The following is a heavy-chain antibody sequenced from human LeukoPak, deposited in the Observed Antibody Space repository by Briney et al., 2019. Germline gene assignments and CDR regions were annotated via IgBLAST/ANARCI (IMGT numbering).Heavy chain of an antibody. Sequence: GGSPRLSCAASGFTFSTYTMHWVRQAPGKGLDWVSGIVGSNGKTYYADSVKGRFTISRDNSKNTLYLQMNSLRAEDTAVYFCAKDYRPDGYNDLDYWGQGTQVTVSS. CDR1: GFTFSTYT. D-gene: IGHD5-24*01. CDR2: IVGSNGKT. V-gene: IGHV3-23*01. CDR3: AKDYRPDGYNDLDY. J-gene: IGHJ4*02.